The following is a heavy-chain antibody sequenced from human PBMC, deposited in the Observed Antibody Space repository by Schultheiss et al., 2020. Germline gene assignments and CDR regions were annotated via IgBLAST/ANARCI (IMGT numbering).Heavy chain of an antibody. CDR1: GFSFSSYS. V-gene: IGHV3-66*01. CDR2: IYSDASA. Sequence: GGSLRLSCAASGFSFSSYSMNWVRQAPGKGLEWVSVIYSDASAYYADSVKGRFTISRDNSKNTLYLQMNSLRTEDTAVYYCAKDQVELASPFDCWGQGTLVTVSS. CDR3: AKDQVELASPFDC. D-gene: IGHD1-1*01. J-gene: IGHJ4*02.